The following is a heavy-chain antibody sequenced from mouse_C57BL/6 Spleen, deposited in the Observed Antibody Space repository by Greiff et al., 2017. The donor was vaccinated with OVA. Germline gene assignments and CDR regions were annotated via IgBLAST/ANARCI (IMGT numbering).Heavy chain of an antibody. D-gene: IGHD1-1*01. CDR3: ARRGVVATGGAMDY. CDR2: IYPGSGST. Sequence: QVQLQQPGAELVKPGASVKMSCKASGYTFTSYWITWVKQRPGQGLEWIGDIYPGSGSTNYNEQFKSKATLTVDTSSSTAYMQLSSLTSEDSAVDYYARRGVVATGGAMDYWGQGTSVTVSS. V-gene: IGHV1-55*01. CDR1: GYTFTSYW. J-gene: IGHJ4*01.